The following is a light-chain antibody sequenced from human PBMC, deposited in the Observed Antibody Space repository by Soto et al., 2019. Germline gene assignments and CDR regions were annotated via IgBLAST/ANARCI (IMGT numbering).Light chain of an antibody. Sequence: ETVMTQSPATLSVSPGERATLSCTASQTVSSNLAWYQQKPGQAPRLLIYGASTRAIGIPARFSGSGSGTEFTLIISSLQSEDFAVYYCQQYNNWPWTFGQGTKVEIK. CDR2: GAS. J-gene: IGKJ1*01. CDR1: QTVSSN. V-gene: IGKV3-15*01. CDR3: QQYNNWPWT.